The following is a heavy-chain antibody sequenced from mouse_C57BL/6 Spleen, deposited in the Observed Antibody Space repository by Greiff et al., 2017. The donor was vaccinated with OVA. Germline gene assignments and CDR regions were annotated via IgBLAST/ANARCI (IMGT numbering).Heavy chain of an antibody. J-gene: IGHJ2*01. CDR2: IDPSDSYT. V-gene: IGHV1-50*01. D-gene: IGHD1-1*01. CDR3: ARYYGSTYPYLDY. Sequence: QVQLQQPGAELVKPGASVKLSCKASGYTFTSYWMQWVKQRPGQGLEWIGEIDPSDSYTNYNQKFKGKATLTLDTSSSTAYMQLSSLTSEDSAVYYCARYYGSTYPYLDYWGQGTTLTVSS. CDR1: GYTFTSYW.